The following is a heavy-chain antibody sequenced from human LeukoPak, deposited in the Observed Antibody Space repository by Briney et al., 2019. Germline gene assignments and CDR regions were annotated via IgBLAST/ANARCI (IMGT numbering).Heavy chain of an antibody. J-gene: IGHJ4*02. Sequence: HSETPSHTSSVSGASTITYYWSWIRQPPGKGLEGIGEINHSGSTNSNPSLKSRVNISVDTSKNQFSLKLSSVTAADTAVYFCARGPPTDYYDCSGFYYVFDVWGQGTLVTVSS. V-gene: IGHV4-34*01. D-gene: IGHD3-22*01. CDR2: INHSGST. CDR3: ARGPPTDYYDCSGFYYVFDV. CDR1: GASTITYY.